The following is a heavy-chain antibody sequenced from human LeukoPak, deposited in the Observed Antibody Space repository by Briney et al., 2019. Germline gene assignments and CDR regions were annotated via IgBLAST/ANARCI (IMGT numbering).Heavy chain of an antibody. V-gene: IGHV4-34*01. CDR2: INHSGST. CDR1: GGSFSGYY. D-gene: IGHD3-10*01. Sequence: SETLSLTCAVYGGSFSGYYWSWIRQPPGKGLEWIGEINHSGSTNYNPSLKSRVTISVDTSKNQFSLKLSSVTAADTAVYYCARRDYYGSGSYHWGQGTLVTVSS. J-gene: IGHJ4*02. CDR3: ARRDYYGSGSYH.